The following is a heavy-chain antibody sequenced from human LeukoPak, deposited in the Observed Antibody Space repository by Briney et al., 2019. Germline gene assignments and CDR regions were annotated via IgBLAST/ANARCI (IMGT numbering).Heavy chain of an antibody. Sequence: PGGSLRLSCAASGFTFSSYWMSWVRQAPGKGLEWVANIKDDGSVENYVDSVKGRFTISRDNAKNALFLQMNGLRVDDTAVYYCLKDYLGNWGQGTLVTVSS. CDR3: LKDYLGN. V-gene: IGHV3-7*01. CDR2: IKDDGSVE. CDR1: GFTFSSYW. J-gene: IGHJ4*02. D-gene: IGHD3-16*01.